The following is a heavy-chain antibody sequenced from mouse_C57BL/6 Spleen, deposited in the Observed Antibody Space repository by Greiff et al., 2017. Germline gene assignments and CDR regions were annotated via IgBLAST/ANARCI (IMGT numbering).Heavy chain of an antibody. CDR2: IHPNSGST. V-gene: IGHV1-64*01. CDR1: GYTFTSYW. Sequence: QVQLQQPGAELVKPGASVKLSCKASGYTFTSYWMHWVKQRPGQGLEWIGMIHPNSGSTNSNEKFKSKTTLTVDKSSSTAYMQLSSLTSEDSAVYYCARLGKMGYDDGFAYWGQGTLVTVSA. D-gene: IGHD2-2*01. J-gene: IGHJ3*01. CDR3: ARLGKMGYDDGFAY.